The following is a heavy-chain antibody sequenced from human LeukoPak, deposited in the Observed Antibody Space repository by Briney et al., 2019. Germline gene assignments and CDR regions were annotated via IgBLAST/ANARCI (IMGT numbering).Heavy chain of an antibody. CDR3: ARDFDDYVWGSYRFGDDY. CDR2: ISAYNGNT. D-gene: IGHD3-16*02. CDR1: GYTFTSYG. V-gene: IGHV1-18*01. J-gene: IGHJ4*02. Sequence: ASVKVSCKASGYTFTSYGISWVRQAPGQGLEWMGWISAYNGNTNYAQKLQGRVTMTTDTSTSTAYMELRSLRSDDTAVYYCARDFDDYVWGSYRFGDDYWGQGTLVTVSS.